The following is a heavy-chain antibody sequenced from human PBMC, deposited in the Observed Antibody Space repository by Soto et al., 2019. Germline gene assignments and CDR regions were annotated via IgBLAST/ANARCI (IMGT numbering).Heavy chain of an antibody. CDR3: AREPMYSSGWYGGYYFDY. Sequence: KPSETLSLTCAVYGGSFSGYYWSWIRQPPGKGLEWIGEINHSGSTNYNPSLKSRVTISVDTSKNQFSLKLSSVTAADTAVYYCAREPMYSSGWYGGYYFDYWGQGTLVTVSS. CDR1: GGSFSGYY. CDR2: INHSGST. D-gene: IGHD6-19*01. J-gene: IGHJ4*02. V-gene: IGHV4-34*01.